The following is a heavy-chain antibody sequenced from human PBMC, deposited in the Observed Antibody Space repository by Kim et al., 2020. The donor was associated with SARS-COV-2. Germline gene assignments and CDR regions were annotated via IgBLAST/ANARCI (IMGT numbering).Heavy chain of an antibody. CDR3: ARDGSGFGAARQLYYYYGMDV. CDR1: GGSISSYY. CDR2: IYYSGST. J-gene: IGHJ6*02. V-gene: IGHV4-59*13. D-gene: IGHD3-10*01. Sequence: SETLSLTCTVSGGSISSYYWSWIRQPPGKGLEWIGYIYYSGSTNYNPSLKSRVTISVDTSKNQFSLKLSSVTAADTAVYYCARDGSGFGAARQLYYYYGMDVWGQGTTVTVSS.